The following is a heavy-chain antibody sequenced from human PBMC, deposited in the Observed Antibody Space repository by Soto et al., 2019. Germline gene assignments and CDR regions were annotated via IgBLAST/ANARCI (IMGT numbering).Heavy chain of an antibody. V-gene: IGHV1-3*01. CDR2: VNGGNGNT. Sequence: QVHLVQSGAEVKEPGASVKVSCKASGYTFTSHVMHWVRQAPGQRLEWMGWVNGGNGNTKYSQRFQGRVTISRDTSATTAYMELSRLTSEDKAVYYCARDSGIVGPSGDPDYWGQGTLVTVSS. J-gene: IGHJ4*02. CDR1: GYTFTSHV. CDR3: ARDSGIVGPSGDPDY. D-gene: IGHD1-26*01.